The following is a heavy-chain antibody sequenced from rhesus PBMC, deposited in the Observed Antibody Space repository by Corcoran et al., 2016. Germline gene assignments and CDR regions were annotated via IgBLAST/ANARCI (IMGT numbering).Heavy chain of an antibody. V-gene: IGHV2S1*01. CDR3: ARASYSNYPGYGLDS. CDR1: GFSLSTRAIG. Sequence: VTLKESGPALVKPTQTLTLTCPFSGFSLSTRAIGVVWIRPPPGNALEWLASIYWDDDKYYSTSLKSRLTISKDTSKNQVVLTMTNMDPVDTATYYCARASYSNYPGYGLDSWGQGVVVTVSS. CDR2: IYWDDDK. J-gene: IGHJ6*01. D-gene: IGHD4-23*01.